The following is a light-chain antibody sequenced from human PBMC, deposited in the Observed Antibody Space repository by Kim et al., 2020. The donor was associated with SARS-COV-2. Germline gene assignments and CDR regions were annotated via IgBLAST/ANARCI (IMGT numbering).Light chain of an antibody. CDR1: SSSIGNNP. CDR3: ATWDDSLYGRV. Sequence: GQRVTISCSGSSSSIGNNPVSWYQQLPETAPKLLIYGDDQRPSGAPGRFSGSKSGTSASLAISGLQSGDDADYFCATWDDSLYGRVFGGGTQLTVL. J-gene: IGLJ3*02. V-gene: IGLV1-44*01. CDR2: GDD.